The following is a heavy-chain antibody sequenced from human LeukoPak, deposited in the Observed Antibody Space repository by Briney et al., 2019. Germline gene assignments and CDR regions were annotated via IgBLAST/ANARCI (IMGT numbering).Heavy chain of an antibody. V-gene: IGHV3-11*01. CDR2: ISSSGSTI. CDR3: ARDIRVVRGVSLSYYYGMDV. D-gene: IGHD3-10*01. Sequence: PGGSLRLSCAASGFTFSDYYMSWLRQAPGKGLEWVSYISSSGSTIYYADSVKGRFTISRDNAKNSLYLQMNSLRAEDTAVYYCARDIRVVRGVSLSYYYGMDVWGQGTTVTVSS. CDR1: GFTFSDYY. J-gene: IGHJ6*02.